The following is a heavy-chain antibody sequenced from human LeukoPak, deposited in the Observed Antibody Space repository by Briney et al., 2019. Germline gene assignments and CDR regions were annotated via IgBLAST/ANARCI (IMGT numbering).Heavy chain of an antibody. CDR1: GGSISGYF. Sequence: SETLSLTCTVSGGSISGYFWSWIRQPPGKGLEWIGYTYYSGSTYYNPSLKSRVTISVDTSKNQFSLKLNSVTAADTAVYYCARDEMGDVWGQGTTVTVSS. V-gene: IGHV4-59*01. CDR3: ARDEMGDV. J-gene: IGHJ6*02. CDR2: TYYSGST. D-gene: IGHD2-8*01.